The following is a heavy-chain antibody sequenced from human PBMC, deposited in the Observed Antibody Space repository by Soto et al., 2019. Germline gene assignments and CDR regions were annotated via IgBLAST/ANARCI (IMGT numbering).Heavy chain of an antibody. Sequence: QLQLVQSGAELKEPGASVKVSCKASGGTFGTSGVSWVRQVPGRGLEWMGRIVPLFGTTDYVQKFQGRVTMTADTSTGTAYMELDSLTSDDTAFYYCARVAANYYESRGLFKPYWDLDIWGHGTLVTVS. CDR2: IVPLFGTT. J-gene: IGHJ2*01. D-gene: IGHD3-22*01. V-gene: IGHV1-69*06. CDR1: GGTFGTSG. CDR3: ARVAANYYESRGLFKPYWDLDI.